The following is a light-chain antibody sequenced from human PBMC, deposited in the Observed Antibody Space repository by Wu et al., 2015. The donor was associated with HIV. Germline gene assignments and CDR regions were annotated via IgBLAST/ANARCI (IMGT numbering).Light chain of an antibody. Sequence: EIVMTQSPATLSVSPGERATLSCRASQSVSSNLAWYQQKPGQAPRLLIYGAFTRATGIPARFSGSGSGTEFTLTISSMQSEDFAVYYCHQYNSWPQTFGQGTKVEI. CDR2: GAF. J-gene: IGKJ1*01. V-gene: IGKV3-15*01. CDR3: HQYNSWPQT. CDR1: QSVSSN.